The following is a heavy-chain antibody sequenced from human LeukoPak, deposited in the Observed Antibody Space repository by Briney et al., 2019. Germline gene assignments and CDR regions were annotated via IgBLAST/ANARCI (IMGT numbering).Heavy chain of an antibody. CDR2: IYSGGST. Sequence: GGSLRLSCAASGFTFSSNYMSWVRQAPGKGLEWGSVIYSGGSTYYADSVKGRFTISRDNSKNTLYLQMNSLRAEDTAVYYCARDLLEAVAGTVYYYYMDVWGKGTTVTVSS. J-gene: IGHJ6*03. D-gene: IGHD6-19*01. CDR3: ARDLLEAVAGTVYYYYMDV. V-gene: IGHV3-53*01. CDR1: GFTFSSNY.